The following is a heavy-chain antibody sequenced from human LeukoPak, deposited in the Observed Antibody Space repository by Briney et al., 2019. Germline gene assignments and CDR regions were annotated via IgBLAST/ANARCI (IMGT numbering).Heavy chain of an antibody. V-gene: IGHV4-34*01. Sequence: PSETLSLTCAVYGGSFSGYYWSWIRQPPGKGLEWIGEINHSGSTNYNPSLESRVTISVDTSKNQFSLKLSSVTAADTAVYYCARASSITGTTRGPRPFDPWGQGTLVTVSS. CDR2: INHSGST. D-gene: IGHD1-20*01. J-gene: IGHJ5*02. CDR3: ARASSITGTTRGPRPFDP. CDR1: GGSFSGYY.